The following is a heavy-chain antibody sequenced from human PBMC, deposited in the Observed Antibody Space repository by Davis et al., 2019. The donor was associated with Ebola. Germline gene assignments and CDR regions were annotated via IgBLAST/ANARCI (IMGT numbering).Heavy chain of an antibody. J-gene: IGHJ4*02. CDR3: ASGTTVTTGFDN. Sequence: AASVKVSCKASGGTFSSYTINWVRQAPGQGLEWMGRIIPILGIANYAQKFQGRVTITADKSTSTAYMELSRLRSDDTAVYYCASGTTVTTGFDNWGQGTLVTVYS. V-gene: IGHV1-69*02. D-gene: IGHD4-17*01. CDR1: GGTFSSYT. CDR2: IIPILGIA.